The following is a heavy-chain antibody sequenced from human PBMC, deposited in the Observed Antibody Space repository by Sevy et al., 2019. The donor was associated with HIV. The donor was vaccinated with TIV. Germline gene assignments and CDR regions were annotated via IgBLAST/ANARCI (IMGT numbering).Heavy chain of an antibody. J-gene: IGHJ3*02. V-gene: IGHV4-59*01. CDR1: GGPINSYY. CDR3: ARDRRHNSVPNDVFDI. D-gene: IGHD3-22*01. Sequence: SETLSLTCTVSGGPINSYYWSWIRHPPGKGLEWVGYVYYSGTTNYNPSLNGRVTILVDTSKNQFSLRLDSVTAADTAVYYCARDRRHNSVPNDVFDIWGQGTMVTVSS. CDR2: VYYSGTT.